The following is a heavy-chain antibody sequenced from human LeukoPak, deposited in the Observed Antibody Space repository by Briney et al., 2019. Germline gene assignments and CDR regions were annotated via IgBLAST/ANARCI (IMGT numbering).Heavy chain of an antibody. CDR3: ARGIFHYDFWSGYYADEYFQH. V-gene: IGHV4-4*08. CDR2: IRASGTT. D-gene: IGHD3-3*01. J-gene: IGHJ1*01. Sequence: SETLSLICTVSGGSISDYYWSWIRQPPGRGLEWVGYIRASGTTNYNSSLKSRVSISLDTSKNQFSLKLSSVTAADTAVYYCARGIFHYDFWSGYYADEYFQHWGQGTLVTVSS. CDR1: GGSISDYY.